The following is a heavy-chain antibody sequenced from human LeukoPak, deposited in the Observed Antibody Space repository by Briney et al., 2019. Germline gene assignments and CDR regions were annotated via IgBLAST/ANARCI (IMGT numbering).Heavy chain of an antibody. J-gene: IGHJ4*02. CDR3: ARDRDYYDSSAFSY. Sequence: ASVKVSCKASGYTFTSCGISWVRQAPGQGLEWMGWISAYNGNTNYAQKLQGRVTMTTDTSTSTAYMELRSLRSDDTAVYYCARDRDYYDSSAFSYWGQGTLVTVSS. CDR1: GYTFTSCG. V-gene: IGHV1-18*01. D-gene: IGHD3-22*01. CDR2: ISAYNGNT.